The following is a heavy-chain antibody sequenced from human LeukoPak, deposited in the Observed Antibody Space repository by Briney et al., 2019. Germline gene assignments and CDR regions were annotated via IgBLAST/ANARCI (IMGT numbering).Heavy chain of an antibody. V-gene: IGHV3-48*03. CDR3: ARDFGELLFVY. J-gene: IGHJ4*02. CDR2: ISSSGSTI. D-gene: IGHD3-10*01. Sequence: PGGSLRLSCAVSGFTFSSYEMNWVRQAPGKGLEWVSYISSSGSTIYYADSVKGRFTISRDNAKNSLYLQMNSLRAEDTAVYYCARDFGELLFVYWGQGTLVTVSS. CDR1: GFTFSSYE.